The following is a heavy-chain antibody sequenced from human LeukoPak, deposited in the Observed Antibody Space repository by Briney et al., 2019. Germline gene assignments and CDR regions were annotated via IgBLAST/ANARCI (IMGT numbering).Heavy chain of an antibody. V-gene: IGHV4-59*01. Sequence: SETLSLTCTVSGASISSYYWSWIRQPPGKGLEWIGYIDYSGSTNYNPSLKSRVIISADTSKTQFSLKLSSVTAADTAVYYCARHYYSDPFDYWGQGTLVTVSS. J-gene: IGHJ4*02. CDR2: IDYSGST. CDR1: GASISSYY. CDR3: ARHYYSDPFDY. D-gene: IGHD4-17*01.